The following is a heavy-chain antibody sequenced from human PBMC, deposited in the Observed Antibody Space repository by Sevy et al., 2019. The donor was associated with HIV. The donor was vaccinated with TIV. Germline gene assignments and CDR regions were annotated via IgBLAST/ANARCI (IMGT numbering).Heavy chain of an antibody. CDR3: AREGYYYDSSGYSYYYMDV. CDR1: GFTFSSYS. D-gene: IGHD3-22*01. CDR2: ISSSSSTI. J-gene: IGHJ6*03. V-gene: IGHV3-48*02. Sequence: GSLRLSCAASGFTFSSYSMNWVRQAPGKGLEWVSYISSSSSTINYANSVKGRFTISRDNAKNSLYLQMNSLRDEDTAVYYCAREGYYYDSSGYSYYYMDVWGKGTTVTVSS.